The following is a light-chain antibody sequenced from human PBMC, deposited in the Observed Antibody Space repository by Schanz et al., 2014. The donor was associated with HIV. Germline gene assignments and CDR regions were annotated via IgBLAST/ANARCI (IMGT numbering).Light chain of an antibody. Sequence: QSALTQPPSASGSPGQSVTISCTGTSSDLGDYDFVPSYQQHPGKAPKLMIYDVSNRPSGGSNRFSGSKSGNTASLTISGLQAEDEADYYCTSYTTTNTWLFGGGTKLTVL. CDR1: SSDLGDYDF. CDR2: DVS. J-gene: IGLJ3*02. CDR3: TSYTTTNTWL. V-gene: IGLV2-14*01.